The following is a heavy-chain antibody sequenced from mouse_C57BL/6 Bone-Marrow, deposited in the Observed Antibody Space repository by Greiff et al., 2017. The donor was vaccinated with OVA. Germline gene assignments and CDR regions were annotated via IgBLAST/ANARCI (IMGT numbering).Heavy chain of an antibody. D-gene: IGHD2-5*01. J-gene: IGHJ4*01. Sequence: EVNVVESGGGLVKPGGSLKLSCAASGFTFSDYGMHWVRQAPEKGLEWVAYISSGSSTIYYADTVKGRFTISSDNAKNTLFLQMTSLRSEDTAMYYCAKGGYSNYNYAMDYWGQGTSVTVSS. CDR2: ISSGSSTI. V-gene: IGHV5-17*01. CDR1: GFTFSDYG. CDR3: AKGGYSNYNYAMDY.